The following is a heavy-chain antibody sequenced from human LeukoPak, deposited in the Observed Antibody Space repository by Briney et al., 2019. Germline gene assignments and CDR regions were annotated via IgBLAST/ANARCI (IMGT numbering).Heavy chain of an antibody. V-gene: IGHV7-4-1*02. CDR1: GYAFNDFG. J-gene: IGHJ5*01. D-gene: IGHD5-18*01. CDR3: ARAGTAMVDS. CDR2: IHTRTGQP. Sequence: ASVKVSCKATGYAFNDFGMNWVRQAPGQGLEWMGWIHTRTGQPTYAQGFTGRFVFSLDTSVSTTFLQINNLEAEDTAVYYCARAGTAMVDSWGQGTLVTVSS.